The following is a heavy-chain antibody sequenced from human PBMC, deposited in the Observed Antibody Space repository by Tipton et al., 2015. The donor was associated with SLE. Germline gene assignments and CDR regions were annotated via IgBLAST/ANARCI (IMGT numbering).Heavy chain of an antibody. D-gene: IGHD6-13*01. J-gene: IGHJ4*02. CDR1: GYSISSGYY. CDR3: ARLRYGSSRHGIDY. Sequence: TLSLTCTVSGYSISSGYYWGWIRQPPGKGLEWIGSIYHSGSTYYNPSLKSRVTISVDTSKNQFSLKLNSVTAADTAVYYCARLRYGSSRHGIDYWGQGTLVTVSS. V-gene: IGHV4-38-2*02. CDR2: IYHSGST.